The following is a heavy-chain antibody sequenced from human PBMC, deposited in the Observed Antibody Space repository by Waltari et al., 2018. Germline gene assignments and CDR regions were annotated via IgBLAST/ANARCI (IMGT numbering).Heavy chain of an antibody. Sequence: EVQLVESGGGLVQPGGSLRLSCAASGFTFSTHWMHWVRQAPGKGLVSVEQSNTDGSITSYADSVRGRFTISRDNAKNTLFLQMNSLRAEDTAVYYCVLFSSSFLGDCWGQGTLVTVSS. V-gene: IGHV3-74*01. CDR3: VLFSSSFLGDC. CDR2: SNTDGSIT. J-gene: IGHJ4*02. CDR1: GFTFSTHW. D-gene: IGHD6-13*01.